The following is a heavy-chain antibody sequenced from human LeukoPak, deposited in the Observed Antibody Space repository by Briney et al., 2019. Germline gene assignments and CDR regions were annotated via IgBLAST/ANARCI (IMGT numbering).Heavy chain of an antibody. CDR1: GGTFSSYA. Sequence: SVKVSCKASGGTFSSYAISWVRQAPGQGLEWMGGIIPIFGTANYAQKFQGRVTITADESTSTAYMELSSLRSEDTAVYYCARQGPDYYGSGSSSYFDYWGQGTLVTVSS. CDR2: IIPIFGTA. CDR3: ARQGPDYYGSGSSSYFDY. D-gene: IGHD3-10*01. V-gene: IGHV1-69*13. J-gene: IGHJ4*02.